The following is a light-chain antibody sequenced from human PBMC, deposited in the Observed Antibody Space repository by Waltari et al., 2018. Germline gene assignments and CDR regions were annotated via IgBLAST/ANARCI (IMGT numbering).Light chain of an antibody. CDR3: ASWDDRLDAYV. CDR1: SSNVGSNV. Sequence: QSVLTQPPSASGTPGQRVIISCSGSSSNVGSNVVNWYHQLPGTAPTLLIFNDVDRPSGVPDRFSGSRSATSASLAISGLQSDDESTYYCASWDDRLDAYVFGTGTRVTVL. V-gene: IGLV1-44*01. CDR2: NDV. J-gene: IGLJ1*01.